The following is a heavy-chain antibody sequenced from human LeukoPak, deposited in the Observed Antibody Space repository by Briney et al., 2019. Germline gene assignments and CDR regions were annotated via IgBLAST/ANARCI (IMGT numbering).Heavy chain of an antibody. V-gene: IGHV4-59*01. CDR2: IHYSGNT. D-gene: IGHD3-10*01. Sequence: SETLSLTCTVTGGSINTYYWSWIRQPPGKGLEWIAYIHYSGNTNYNPSLKSRGTMSVDTSKNQFSLTLTSVTAADTAVYYCARTLWFGQLSHFDNWGQGILDSVPS. CDR3: ARTLWFGQLSHFDN. CDR1: GGSINTYY. J-gene: IGHJ4*02.